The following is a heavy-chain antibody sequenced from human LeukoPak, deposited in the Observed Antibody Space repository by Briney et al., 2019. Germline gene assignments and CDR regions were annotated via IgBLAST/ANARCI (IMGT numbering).Heavy chain of an antibody. D-gene: IGHD5-18*01. CDR3: ARAEWIQLWSTYYYYGMDV. Sequence: GGSLRLSCAASGFTFSTYEMNWVRPAPGKGLEWVSYISSSGSTIYYADSVKCRFTISRDNAKNSLYLQMNSLRAEDTAVYYCARAEWIQLWSTYYYYGMDVWGQGTTVTVSS. CDR2: ISSSGSTI. J-gene: IGHJ6*02. V-gene: IGHV3-48*03. CDR1: GFTFSTYE.